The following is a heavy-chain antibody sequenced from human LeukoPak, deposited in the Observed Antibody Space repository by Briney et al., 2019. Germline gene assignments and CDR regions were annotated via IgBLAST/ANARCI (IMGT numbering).Heavy chain of an antibody. V-gene: IGHV1-69*06. CDR1: GGTFSNFA. D-gene: IGHD3-10*01. CDR2: IIPIFGTA. J-gene: IGHJ4*02. Sequence: SVKVSCKASGGTFSNFAISWVRQAPGQGLEWMGGIIPIFGTANYAQKFQGRVTITADKSTSTAYMELSSLRSEDTAVYYCARGVLWFGESLDYWGQGTLVTVSS. CDR3: ARGVLWFGESLDY.